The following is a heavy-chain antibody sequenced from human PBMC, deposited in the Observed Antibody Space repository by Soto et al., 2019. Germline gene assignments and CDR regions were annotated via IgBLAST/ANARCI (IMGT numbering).Heavy chain of an antibody. CDR2: IYYSGST. Sequence: NPSETLSLTCTVSGGSISSGDYYWSWIRQPPGKGLEWIGCIYYSGSTYYNPSLKSRVTISVDTSKNQFSLKLSSVTAADTAVYYCARDPREVTIFGVVIIGYYFDYWGQGTLVTVSS. J-gene: IGHJ4*02. D-gene: IGHD3-3*01. V-gene: IGHV4-30-4*01. CDR3: ARDPREVTIFGVVIIGYYFDY. CDR1: GGSISSGDYY.